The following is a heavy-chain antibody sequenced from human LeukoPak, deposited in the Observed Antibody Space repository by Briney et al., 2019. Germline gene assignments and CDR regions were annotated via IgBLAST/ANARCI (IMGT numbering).Heavy chain of an antibody. CDR1: GGPFSGYY. CDR3: AAGHHGALYVDTAMAKEYYYYGMDV. CDR2: INHSGST. D-gene: IGHD5-18*01. V-gene: IGHV4-34*01. J-gene: IGHJ6*02. Sequence: SETLSLTCAVYGGPFSGYYWSCLRQPPGKGLEWIGEINHSGSTNYNPSLKSRVTISVDTSKNQFSLKLSSVTAADTAVYHCAAGHHGALYVDTAMAKEYYYYGMDVWGQGTTVTVSS.